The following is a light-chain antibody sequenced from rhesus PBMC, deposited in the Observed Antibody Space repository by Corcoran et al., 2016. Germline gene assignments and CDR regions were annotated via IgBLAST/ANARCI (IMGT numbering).Light chain of an antibody. CDR3: RPSNGWNS. CDR1: QSVISY. V-gene: IGKV3S9*01. Sequence: EIVMTQSPATLALSPGERATLSCRASQSVISYGAWYQQKPEQAPRLLIDGASSRGTGIPDRFSGSGSGTDFTLLISSLGPAHVGVYSCRPSNGWNSFGQGTKVEIK. J-gene: IGKJ2*01. CDR2: GAS.